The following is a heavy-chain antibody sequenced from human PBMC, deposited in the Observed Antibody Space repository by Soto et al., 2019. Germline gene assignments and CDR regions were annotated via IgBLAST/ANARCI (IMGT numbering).Heavy chain of an antibody. J-gene: IGHJ6*02. Sequence: SETLSLTCAFSGDSVTSNYLTWIRQSPEKGLEWIGYVHYSGIVFYNPSLQSRVSMSVDTSKNQFSLKLSSVTAADTAVYFCAREDDGGDRDYYGLDVWGQGTTVTVSS. CDR3: AREDDGGDRDYYGLDV. CDR2: VHYSGIV. D-gene: IGHD2-21*02. V-gene: IGHV4-59*02. CDR1: GDSVTSNY.